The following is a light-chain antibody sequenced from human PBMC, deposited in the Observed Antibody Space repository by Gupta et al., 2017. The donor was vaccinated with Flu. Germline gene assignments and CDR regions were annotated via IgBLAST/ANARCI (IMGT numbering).Light chain of an antibody. CDR3: SSYSGINNLV. J-gene: IGLJ2*01. Sequence: QSALTQPPSASGSPGQSVTISCTGTSSDVGVYNYVSWYQQHPGKAPKLMIYEVNKRPSGVPDRFSGSESGYTASLTVSGLQAEDEADYYCSSYSGINNLVFGGGTKLTVL. CDR2: EVN. CDR1: SSDVGVYNY. V-gene: IGLV2-8*01.